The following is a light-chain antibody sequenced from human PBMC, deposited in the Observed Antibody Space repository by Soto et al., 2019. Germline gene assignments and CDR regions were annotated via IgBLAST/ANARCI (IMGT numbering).Light chain of an antibody. CDR1: QSIGSY. Sequence: EIVLTQSPATLSLSPGERATLSCRASQSIGSYLAWYQEKPGQAPRLLIYEASNRATGIPARFSGSGSGTDFTLSISSLEPEDFAIYYCQQRLSWPITFGQGTRLDIK. CDR3: QQRLSWPIT. CDR2: EAS. J-gene: IGKJ5*01. V-gene: IGKV3-11*01.